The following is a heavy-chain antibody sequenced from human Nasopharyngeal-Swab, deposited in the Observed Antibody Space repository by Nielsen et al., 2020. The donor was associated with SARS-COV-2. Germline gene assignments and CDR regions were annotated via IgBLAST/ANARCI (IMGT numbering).Heavy chain of an antibody. Sequence: GESLKISCAASGFTFSSYGVHWVRQAPGKGLEWVAVISYDGSNKYYADSVKGRFTISRDNSKNTLYLQMNSLRAEDTAVYYCAKDSSLYYYDSSGFDYWGQGTLVTVSS. J-gene: IGHJ4*02. V-gene: IGHV3-30*18. CDR2: ISYDGSNK. CDR3: AKDSSLYYYDSSGFDY. CDR1: GFTFSSYG. D-gene: IGHD3-22*01.